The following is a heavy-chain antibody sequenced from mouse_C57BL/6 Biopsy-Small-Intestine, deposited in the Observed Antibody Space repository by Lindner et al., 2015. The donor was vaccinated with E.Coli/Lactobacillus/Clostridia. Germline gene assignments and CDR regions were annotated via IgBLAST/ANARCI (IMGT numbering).Heavy chain of an antibody. J-gene: IGHJ2*01. CDR2: IYPGGGYT. D-gene: IGHD2-4*01. V-gene: IGHV1-63*01. CDR1: GYTFTNYW. CDR3: ARSHYDYFDY. Sequence: VQLQESGAELVRPGTSVKMSRKASGYTFTNYWIGWAKQRPGHGLEWIGDIYPGGGYTNYNEKFKGKATLTADKSSSTAYMQFSSLTSEDSAIYYCARSHYDYFDYWGQGTTLTVSS.